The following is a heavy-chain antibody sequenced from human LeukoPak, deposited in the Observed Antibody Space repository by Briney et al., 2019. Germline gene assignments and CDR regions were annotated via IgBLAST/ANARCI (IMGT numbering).Heavy chain of an antibody. CDR1: GFRFSDFT. D-gene: IGHD3-16*01. Sequence: GGSLRLSCAASGFRFSDFTMTWVRQASGKGPEWVSAIGGRGGSTYYADSLGGRFIISRDNSKDMVYLQMNSLKVEDTATYYCGKEGGAWGQGTKVTVSS. V-gene: IGHV3-23*01. J-gene: IGHJ5*02. CDR2: IGGRGGST. CDR3: GKEGGA.